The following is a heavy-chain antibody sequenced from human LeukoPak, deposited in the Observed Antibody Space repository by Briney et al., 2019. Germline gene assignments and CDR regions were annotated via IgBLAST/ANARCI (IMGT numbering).Heavy chain of an antibody. CDR2: IWYGGSNK. CDR3: AKDFSPYYDSSGYFDY. D-gene: IGHD3-22*01. Sequence: GRSLRLSCAASGLTFSSYGMHWVRQAPGKGLEGVAVIWYGGSNKHYAHSVKGRFTISRDKPKNTLYLQMNSLRAEDTAVYYCAKDFSPYYDSSGYFDYWGQGTLVTVSS. V-gene: IGHV3-33*03. J-gene: IGHJ4*02. CDR1: GLTFSSYG.